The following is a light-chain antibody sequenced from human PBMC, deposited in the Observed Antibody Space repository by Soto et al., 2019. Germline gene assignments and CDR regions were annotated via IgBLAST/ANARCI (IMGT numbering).Light chain of an antibody. CDR3: SSYRSSNTPFV. V-gene: IGLV2-14*01. Sequence: SVLTQPASVSWAPGQSITISRPGTTRDIGGYYFVSWYQQHPGKAPKLMIYDVSNRPSGVSNRFSGFKSGNTASLTISGLQAEDEADYYCSSYRSSNTPFVFGTGTKVTVL. J-gene: IGLJ1*01. CDR1: TRDIGGYYF. CDR2: DVS.